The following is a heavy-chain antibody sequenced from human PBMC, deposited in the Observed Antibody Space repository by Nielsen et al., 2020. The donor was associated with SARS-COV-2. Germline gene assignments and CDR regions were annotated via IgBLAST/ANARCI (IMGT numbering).Heavy chain of an antibody. D-gene: IGHD2-2*01. CDR3: ARLPGLGYCSSTSCYEGLWVWFDP. J-gene: IGHJ5*02. CDR2: IHPGDSDT. Sequence: GESLKISCQGSGYSFTSYWIGWVRQMPGKGLEWMGIIHPGDSDTRYSPSFQGQVTISADKSISTAYLQWSSLKASDTAMYYCARLPGLGYCSSTSCYEGLWVWFDPWGQGTLVTVSS. CDR1: GYSFTSYW. V-gene: IGHV5-51*01.